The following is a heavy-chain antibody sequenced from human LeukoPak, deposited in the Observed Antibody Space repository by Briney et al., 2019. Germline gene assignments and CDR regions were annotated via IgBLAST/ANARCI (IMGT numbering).Heavy chain of an antibody. D-gene: IGHD3-22*01. J-gene: IGHJ4*02. CDR1: GYTFTGYY. CDR3: ARDIQDDYYDSSGYFD. Sequence: ASVKVSCKASGYTFTGYYMHWVRQAPGQGLEWMGWINPNSGGTNYAQKFQGRVTMTRDTSISTAYMELSRLRSDDTAVYYCARDIQDDYYDSSGYFDWGQGTLVTVSS. CDR2: INPNSGGT. V-gene: IGHV1-2*02.